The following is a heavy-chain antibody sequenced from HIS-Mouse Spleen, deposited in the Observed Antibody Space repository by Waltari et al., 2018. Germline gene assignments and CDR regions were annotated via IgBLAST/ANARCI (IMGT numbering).Heavy chain of an antibody. D-gene: IGHD6-13*01. CDR2: IYYSGST. Sequence: QLQLQESGPGLVKPSETLSLTCTASGCSISSSSYYLGWIRQPPGKGLEWIGSIYYSGSTYYNPSLKSRVTISVDTSKNQFSLKLSSVTAADTAVYYCAREIPYSSSWYDWYFDLWGRGTLVTVSS. J-gene: IGHJ2*01. CDR3: AREIPYSSSWYDWYFDL. V-gene: IGHV4-39*07. CDR1: GCSISSSSYY.